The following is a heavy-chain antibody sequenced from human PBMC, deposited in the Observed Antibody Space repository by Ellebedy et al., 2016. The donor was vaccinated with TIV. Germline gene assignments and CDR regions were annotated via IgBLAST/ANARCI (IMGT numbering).Heavy chain of an antibody. Sequence: GESLKISCAASGFTFSSYWMSWVRQAPGKGLEWVANIKQDGSEKYYVDSVKGRFTISRDNAKNSLYLQMNSLRAEDTAVYYCARGGIGSGYYYYYYGMDVWGQGTTVTVSS. V-gene: IGHV3-7*03. D-gene: IGHD3-22*01. CDR3: ARGGIGSGYYYYYYGMDV. CDR1: GFTFSSYW. CDR2: IKQDGSEK. J-gene: IGHJ6*02.